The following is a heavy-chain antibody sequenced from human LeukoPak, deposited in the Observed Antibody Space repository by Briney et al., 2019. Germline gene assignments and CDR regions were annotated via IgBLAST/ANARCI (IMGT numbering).Heavy chain of an antibody. Sequence: GGSLRLSCAASGFTFSSYWMSWVRQAPGKGLEWVANIKQDGSEKYYVDSVKGRFTISRDNAKNSLYLQMNSLRAEDTAVYYCARDGRDDSSGYYQSYYYYYGMDVWGQGTTVTVSS. J-gene: IGHJ6*02. D-gene: IGHD3-22*01. CDR1: GFTFSSYW. CDR3: ARDGRDDSSGYYQSYYYYYGMDV. CDR2: IKQDGSEK. V-gene: IGHV3-7*01.